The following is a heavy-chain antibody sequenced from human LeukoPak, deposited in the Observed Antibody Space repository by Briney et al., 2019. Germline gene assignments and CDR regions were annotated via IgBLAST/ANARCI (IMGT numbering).Heavy chain of an antibody. J-gene: IGHJ3*02. CDR3: ARSYSYGPDAFDI. V-gene: IGHV4-59*08. Sequence: SETLSLTCTVSGGSISSYYWSWIRQPPGKGLEWIGYIYYSGSTNYNPSLKSRVTISVDTSKNQFSLKLSSVTAADTAVYYCARSYSYGPDAFDIWGQGTMVTVSS. CDR1: GGSISSYY. D-gene: IGHD5-18*01. CDR2: IYYSGST.